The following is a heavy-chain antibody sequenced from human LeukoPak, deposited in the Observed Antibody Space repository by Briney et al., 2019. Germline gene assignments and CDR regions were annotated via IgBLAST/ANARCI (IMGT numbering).Heavy chain of an antibody. Sequence: PGGSLRLSCAAPGFTFSSYWMSWVRQAPGKGLEGVANIKQEGSEKYYVASVKGRFTIPSANAKNSLYLQMNSLRAGDTAVYYCARRAGAYSHPYDYWGQGTLVTVSS. D-gene: IGHD4/OR15-4a*01. CDR3: ARRAGAYSHPYDY. J-gene: IGHJ4*02. V-gene: IGHV3-7*01. CDR2: IKQEGSEK. CDR1: GFTFSSYW.